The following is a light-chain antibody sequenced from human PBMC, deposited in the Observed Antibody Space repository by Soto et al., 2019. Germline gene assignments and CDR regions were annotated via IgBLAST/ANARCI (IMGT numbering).Light chain of an antibody. CDR2: WAS. CDR3: QQYYSTPCT. V-gene: IGKV4-1*01. Sequence: DIVMTQSPDSLAVSLGERATINCKSSQNVLYGSNNKNYLAWYQQKPGQPPKLLIYWASIRESGVPDRFSGSGSGTDLTLTISSLQAEDVAVHYCQQYYSTPCTFGPGTKVEIK. J-gene: IGKJ3*01. CDR1: QNVLYGSNNKNY.